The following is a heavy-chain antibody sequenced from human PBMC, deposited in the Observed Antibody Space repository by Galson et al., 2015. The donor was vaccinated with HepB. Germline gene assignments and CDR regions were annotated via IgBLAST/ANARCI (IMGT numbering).Heavy chain of an antibody. D-gene: IGHD3-10*01. CDR1: GYSFTSYW. CDR3: ARVPYYGSGSYWKTGDFDY. J-gene: IGHJ4*02. Sequence: QSGAEVKKPGESLRISCKGSGYSFTSYWISWVRQMPGKGLEWMGRINPSDSYTNYSPSFQGHVTISADKSISTAYLQWSSLKASDTAMYYCARVPYYGSGSYWKTGDFDYWGQGTLVTVSS. CDR2: INPSDSYT. V-gene: IGHV5-10-1*01.